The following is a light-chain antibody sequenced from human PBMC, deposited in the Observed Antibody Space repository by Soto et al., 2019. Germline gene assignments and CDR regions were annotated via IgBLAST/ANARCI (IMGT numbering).Light chain of an antibody. CDR3: SSHASSSTLYV. Sequence: QSALTQPASVSGSPGQSITISCTGTSSDVGSYVSWYQQHPDKAPKLMIYEVSNRSSGVSNRFSGSKSGNTASLTISGLQAEDEADYYCSSHASSSTLYVFGTGTKLTVL. J-gene: IGLJ1*01. CDR2: EVS. CDR1: SSDVGSY. V-gene: IGLV2-14*01.